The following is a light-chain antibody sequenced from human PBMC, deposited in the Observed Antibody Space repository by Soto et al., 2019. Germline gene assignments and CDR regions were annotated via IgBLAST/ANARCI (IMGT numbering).Light chain of an antibody. V-gene: IGKV3-20*01. CDR2: GAS. CDR1: QSVSSSY. J-gene: IGKJ4*01. Sequence: EIVLTQSPGTLSLSPGERATLSCRASQSVSSSYLAWYQQKPAQAPRLLIYGASSRATGIPDRFSGSGSGTDFTLTISRLEPEDFAVYYCHQYDSSPLTFDGGTKVEIK. CDR3: HQYDSSPLT.